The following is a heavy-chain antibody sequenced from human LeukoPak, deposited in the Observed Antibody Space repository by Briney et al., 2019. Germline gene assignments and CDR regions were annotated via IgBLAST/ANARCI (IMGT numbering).Heavy chain of an antibody. CDR2: IYSGGST. V-gene: IGHV3-53*01. CDR1: GFTVSSNY. CDR3: ARGYDFWSGYPYYYYYGMDV. D-gene: IGHD3-3*01. Sequence: GGSLRLSCAASGFTVSSNYMSWVRQAPGKGLEWVSVIYSGGSTYYADSVKGRFTISRDNSKNTLYLQMNSLRAEDTAVYYCARGYDFWSGYPYYYYYGMDVWGQGTTVTVSS. J-gene: IGHJ6*02.